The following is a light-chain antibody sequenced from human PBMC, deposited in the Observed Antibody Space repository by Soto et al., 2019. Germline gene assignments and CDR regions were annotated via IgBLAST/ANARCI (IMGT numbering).Light chain of an antibody. Sequence: EMVLTQSPGTLYLSPGETATLSCRARQSVANNYFAWYQQKPGQAPRFLIYDASSRATGIPDRFSGSGSGTDFTLTISRLEPEDFAVYYCEQYGSTPLTSGGGTQVEIK. CDR3: EQYGSTPLT. J-gene: IGKJ4*01. CDR1: QSVANNY. V-gene: IGKV3-20*01. CDR2: DAS.